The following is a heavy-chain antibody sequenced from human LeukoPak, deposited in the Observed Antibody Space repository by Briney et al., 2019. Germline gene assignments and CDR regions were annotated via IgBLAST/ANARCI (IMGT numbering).Heavy chain of an antibody. CDR3: AREDDIVATGEVAFDI. V-gene: IGHV4-39*07. D-gene: IGHD5-12*01. J-gene: IGHJ3*02. CDR2: IYTSGST. Sequence: SETLSLTCTVSGGSISSSNYYWGWIRRPPGKGLEWIGRIYTSGSTNYNPSLKSRVTISVDTSKNQFSLKLSSVTAADTAVYYCAREDDIVATGEVAFDIWGQGTMVTVSS. CDR1: GGSISSSNYY.